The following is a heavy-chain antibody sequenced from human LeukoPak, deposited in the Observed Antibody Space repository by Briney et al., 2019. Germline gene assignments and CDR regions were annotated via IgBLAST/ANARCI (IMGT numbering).Heavy chain of an antibody. J-gene: IGHJ4*02. CDR2: ISDSGGTR. CDR1: GFTFSNYE. V-gene: IGHV3-48*03. D-gene: IGHD6-19*01. CDR3: ARDHRGRSLN. Sequence: GGSLRLSCAASGFTFSNYEMNWVRQAPGKGLEWISYISDSGGTRHYADSVKGRFTISRDNAKNSLSLQMNSLRVEDTAVYYCARDHRGRSLNWGLGTQVTVSS.